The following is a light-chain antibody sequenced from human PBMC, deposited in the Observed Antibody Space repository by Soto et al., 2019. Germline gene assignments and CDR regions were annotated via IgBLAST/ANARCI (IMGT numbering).Light chain of an antibody. CDR2: GAS. Sequence: EIVMTQSPATLSVSPGERATLSCRASQSVSSNLAWYQQNPGQAPRLLIYGASTRATGIPAMFSGSASGTEFTLTISSLQSEDFAVYYCQQYNNWPGTFGQGTKVEIK. CDR1: QSVSSN. CDR3: QQYNNWPGT. V-gene: IGKV3-15*01. J-gene: IGKJ1*01.